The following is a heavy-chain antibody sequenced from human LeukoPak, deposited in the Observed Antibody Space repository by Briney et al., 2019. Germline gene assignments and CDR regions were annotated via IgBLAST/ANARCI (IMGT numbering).Heavy chain of an antibody. Sequence: PSETLSLTCTVSGGSISSYYWSWIRQPPGKGLEWIGYIYYSGSTNYNPSLKSRVTISVDTSKNQFSLKLSSVTAADTAVYYCARAKQWLAPRTLYYWGQGTLVTVSS. J-gene: IGHJ4*02. CDR3: ARAKQWLAPRTLYY. CDR1: GGSISSYY. CDR2: IYYSGST. D-gene: IGHD6-19*01. V-gene: IGHV4-59*12.